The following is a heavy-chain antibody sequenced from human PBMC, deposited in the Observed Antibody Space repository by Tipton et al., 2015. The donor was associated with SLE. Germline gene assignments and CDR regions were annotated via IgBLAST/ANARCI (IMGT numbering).Heavy chain of an antibody. CDR1: GGSISSGGYY. V-gene: IGHV4-31*03. CDR3: ARSLPTQLVVDY. D-gene: IGHD6-13*01. CDR2: IYYSGST. J-gene: IGHJ4*02. Sequence: TLSLTCTVSGGSISSGGYYWSWIRQHPGKGLEWIGYIYYSGSTYYNPSLKSRVTISVDTSKNQFSLKLSSVTAADTAVYYCARSLPTQLVVDYWGPGTLVTVSS.